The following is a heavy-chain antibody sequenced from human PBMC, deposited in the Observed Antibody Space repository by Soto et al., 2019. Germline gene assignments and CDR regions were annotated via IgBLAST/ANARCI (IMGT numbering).Heavy chain of an antibody. CDR2: IIPIFGTA. J-gene: IGHJ2*01. Sequence: QVQLVQSGAEVKKPGSSVKVSCKASGGTFSSYAISWVRQAPGQGLEWMGGIIPIFGTANYAQKFQGRVTITADESTSTAYMELSSRRSEDTAVYYCARPKAGIAARRVGWYFDLWGRGTLVTVSS. CDR3: ARPKAGIAARRVGWYFDL. D-gene: IGHD6-6*01. CDR1: GGTFSSYA. V-gene: IGHV1-69*01.